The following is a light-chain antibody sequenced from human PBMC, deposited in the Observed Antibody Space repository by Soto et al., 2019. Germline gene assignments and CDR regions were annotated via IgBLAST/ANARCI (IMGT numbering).Light chain of an antibody. CDR3: TSYTTSTTWV. CDR1: SSDIGASNY. Sequence: QSVLTQPASVSGSPGQSITVSCTGTSSDIGASNYVSWYQQHPGKAPKLIISEVSNRPSGVSNRFSGSKSGSTASLTISGLQAEDEADYYCTSYTTSTTWVFGGGTKVNVL. J-gene: IGLJ3*02. CDR2: EVS. V-gene: IGLV2-14*01.